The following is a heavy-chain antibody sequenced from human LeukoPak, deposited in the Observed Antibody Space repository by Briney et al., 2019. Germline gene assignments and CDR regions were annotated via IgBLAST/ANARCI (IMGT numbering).Heavy chain of an antibody. J-gene: IGHJ4*02. V-gene: IGHV4-34*01. D-gene: IGHD1-14*01. CDR1: GGSFSGYY. CDR3: ARALRQGTDY. CDR2: INHSGST. Sequence: PSETLSLTCAVYGGSFSGYYWSWIRQPPGKGLEWIGEINHSGSTNYNPSLKSRVTISVDTSKNQFSLKLSSVTAADTAVYYCARALRQGTDYWGQGTLVTVSS.